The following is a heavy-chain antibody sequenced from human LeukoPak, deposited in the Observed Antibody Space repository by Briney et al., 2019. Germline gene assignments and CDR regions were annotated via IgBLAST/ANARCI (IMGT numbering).Heavy chain of an antibody. Sequence: ASVKVSCKASGYTFTSYGISWVRQAPGQGLEWMGWINPNSGGTNYAQKFQGRVTMTRDTSISTAYMELSRLRSDDTAVYYCAGDYRVVPAAMFGYWGQGTLVTVSS. CDR1: GYTFTSYG. V-gene: IGHV1-2*02. CDR2: INPNSGGT. D-gene: IGHD2-2*01. CDR3: AGDYRVVPAAMFGY. J-gene: IGHJ4*02.